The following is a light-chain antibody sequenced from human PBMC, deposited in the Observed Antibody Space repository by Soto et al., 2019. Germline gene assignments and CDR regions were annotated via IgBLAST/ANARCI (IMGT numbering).Light chain of an antibody. Sequence: QSALTQPRSVSGSPGQSVTISCTGTSSGVGGYNYVSWYQHHPGKAPKLMIYDVDKRPSGVPGRFSGSKSGNTASLTISGLQAEDEADYYCCSYAGSYPFVFGTGTKV. CDR1: SSGVGGYNY. CDR2: DVD. V-gene: IGLV2-11*01. J-gene: IGLJ1*01. CDR3: CSYAGSYPFV.